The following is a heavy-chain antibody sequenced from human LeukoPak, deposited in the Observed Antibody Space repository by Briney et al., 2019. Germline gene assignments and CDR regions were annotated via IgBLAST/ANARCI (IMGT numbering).Heavy chain of an antibody. CDR3: ASPRDKYYNGGSGFYYF. CDR2: VNHSGTT. Sequence: PSETLSLTCAVYVASFSGRSWSWIRQPPGKGLEWVGEVNHSGTTTYNPSLKSRVTISVDTSKNQFSLKLTSVTAADTAVYYCASPRDKYYNGGSGFYYFWGQGTLVTVSS. CDR1: VASFSGRS. V-gene: IGHV4-34*01. J-gene: IGHJ4*02. D-gene: IGHD3-22*01.